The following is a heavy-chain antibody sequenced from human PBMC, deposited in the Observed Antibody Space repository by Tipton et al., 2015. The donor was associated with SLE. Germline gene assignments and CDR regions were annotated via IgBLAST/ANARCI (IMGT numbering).Heavy chain of an antibody. D-gene: IGHD7-27*01. CDR2: INHSGST. CDR3: ARGWADAFDI. V-gene: IGHV4-34*01. J-gene: IGHJ3*02. Sequence: LRLSCAVYGGSFSGYYWSWIRQPPGKGLEWIGEINHSGSTNYNPSLKSRVTISVDTSKNQFSLKLSSVTAADTAVYYCARGWADAFDIWGQGTMVTVSS. CDR1: GGSFSGYY.